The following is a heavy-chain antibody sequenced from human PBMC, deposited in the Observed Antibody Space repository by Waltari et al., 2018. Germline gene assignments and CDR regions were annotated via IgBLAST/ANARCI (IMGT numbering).Heavy chain of an antibody. CDR1: GGTFSSYA. CDR2: INPILGIA. V-gene: IGHV1-69*02. D-gene: IGHD3-22*01. CDR3: ATAYYYDSSGIWH. J-gene: IGHJ4*02. Sequence: QVQLVQSGAEVKKPGSSVTVSCKASGGTFSSYAISWVRQAPGQGLEWMGRINPILGIANYAQKFQGRVTITADKSTSTAYMELSSLRSEDTAVYYCATAYYYDSSGIWHWGQGTLVTVSS.